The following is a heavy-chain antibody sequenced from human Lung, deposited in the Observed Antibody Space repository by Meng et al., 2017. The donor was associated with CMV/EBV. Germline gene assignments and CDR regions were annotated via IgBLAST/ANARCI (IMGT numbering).Heavy chain of an antibody. CDR3: ARVKRYCTGGTCSSTGYYGMDV. V-gene: IGHV1-2*02. J-gene: IGHJ6*02. Sequence: SXXVSXKASGYNFTGYYIHWVRQAPGQGLEWMGWINPNSGGTNYAQKFQGRITMTGDTSITTAYMELSRLRSDDMAVYHCARVKRYCTGGTCSSTGYYGMDVWGQGTXGT. D-gene: IGHD2-15*01. CDR2: INPNSGGT. CDR1: GYNFTGYY.